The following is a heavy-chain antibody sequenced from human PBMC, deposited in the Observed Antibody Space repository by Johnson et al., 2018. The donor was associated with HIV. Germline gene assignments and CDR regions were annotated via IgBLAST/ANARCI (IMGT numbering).Heavy chain of an antibody. V-gene: IGHV3-7*01. CDR1: GFTFSSYW. Sequence: EVQLVESGGGLVQPGGSLRLSCAASGFTFSSYWMSWVRQAPGKGLEWVANIKQDGSEKYYVDSVKGRFTISRDNAKNTLYLQMNSLRAEDTAVYYCARERRPWGPDAFDIWGQGTMVTVSS. CDR2: IKQDGSEK. D-gene: IGHD3-16*01. J-gene: IGHJ3*02. CDR3: ARERRPWGPDAFDI.